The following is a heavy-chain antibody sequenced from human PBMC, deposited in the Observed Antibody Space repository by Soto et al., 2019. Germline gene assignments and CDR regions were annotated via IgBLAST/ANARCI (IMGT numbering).Heavy chain of an antibody. J-gene: IGHJ4*02. V-gene: IGHV3-23*01. CDR3: AKGGVAVAGRAWGRVAY. CDR2: ISGSGGST. D-gene: IGHD6-19*01. Sequence: EVQLLESGGGLVQPGGSLRLSCAASGFTFSSDAMSWVRQAPGKGLEWVSAISGSGGSTYYADSVKGRFTISRYNSKNTLYLQMNSLRAEDKAVYYCAKGGVAVAGRAWGRVAYWGQGNLVTVSS. CDR1: GFTFSSDA.